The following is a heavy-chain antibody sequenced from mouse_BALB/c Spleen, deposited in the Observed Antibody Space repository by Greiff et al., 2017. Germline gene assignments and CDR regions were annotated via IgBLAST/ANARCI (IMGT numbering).Heavy chain of an antibody. CDR2: INPYNDGT. CDR3: ARGDLDYDVGAWFAY. CDR1: GYTFTSYV. D-gene: IGHD2-4*01. J-gene: IGHJ3*01. V-gene: IGHV1-14*01. Sequence: SGPELVKPGASVKMSCKASGYTFTSYVMHWVKQKPGQGLEWIGYINPYNDGTKYNEKFKGKATLTSDKSSSTAYMELSSLTSEDSAVYYCARGDLDYDVGAWFAYWGQGTLVTVSA.